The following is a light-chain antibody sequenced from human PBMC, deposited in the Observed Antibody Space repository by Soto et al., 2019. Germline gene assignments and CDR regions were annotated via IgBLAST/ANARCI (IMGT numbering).Light chain of an antibody. CDR2: DVS. V-gene: IGLV2-14*01. CDR1: SSDVGGYNY. CDR3: SSYTSSSTLV. J-gene: IGLJ2*01. Sequence: QSVLTQPASVSGSPGQSITISCTGTSSDVGGYNYVSWYQQHTGKAPKLMIYDVSNRPSGVSNRFSGSKSGNTASLTISGRQAEDEADYYCSSYTSSSTLVFGGGTKLTVL.